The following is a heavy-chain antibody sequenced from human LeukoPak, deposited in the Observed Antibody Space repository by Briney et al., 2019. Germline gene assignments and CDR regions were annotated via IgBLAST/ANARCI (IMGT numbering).Heavy chain of an antibody. CDR2: ISYDGINQ. CDR3: ALTTFGVVYYLDY. Sequence: GGSLRLSCATSGFTFSSYAMHWVRQAPGKGLEWVALISYDGINQYYADSVKGRFIISRDNSKNTLYLQLNSLRLEDTAVYYCALTTFGVVYYLDYWGQGTLVTVSS. V-gene: IGHV3-30*04. CDR1: GFTFSSYA. D-gene: IGHD1/OR15-1a*01. J-gene: IGHJ4*02.